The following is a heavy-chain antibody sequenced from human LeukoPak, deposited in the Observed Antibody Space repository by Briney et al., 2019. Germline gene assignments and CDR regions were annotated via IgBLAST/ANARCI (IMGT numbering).Heavy chain of an antibody. CDR3: ARMVRGVWGFDY. CDR1: GYTFTSYD. Sequence: ASVKVSCKASGYTFTSYDINWVRQATGQGLEWMGWMNPNSGNTGYAQKFQGRVTMTRNTSISTAYMELSGLRSEDTAVYYCARMVRGVWGFDYWGQGTLVTVSS. CDR2: MNPNSGNT. D-gene: IGHD3-10*01. V-gene: IGHV1-8*01. J-gene: IGHJ4*02.